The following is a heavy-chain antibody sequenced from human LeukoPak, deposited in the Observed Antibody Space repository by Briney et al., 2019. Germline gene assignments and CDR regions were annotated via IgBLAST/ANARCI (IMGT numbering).Heavy chain of an antibody. CDR2: IYYSGST. CDR3: ARVSGYCPDGVCRFDF. D-gene: IGHD2-8*01. V-gene: IGHV4-59*12. J-gene: IGHJ4*02. Sequence: PSETLSLTCTVSGGSISSDYWSWIRQPPGKGLEWIGYIYYSGSTNYNPSLKSRVTISGDTSKNQFSLNLISVTAADTAVYYCARVSGYCPDGVCRFDFWGQGTLVTVSS. CDR1: GGSISSDY.